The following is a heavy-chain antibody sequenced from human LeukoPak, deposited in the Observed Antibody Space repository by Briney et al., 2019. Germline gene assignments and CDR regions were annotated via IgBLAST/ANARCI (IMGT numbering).Heavy chain of an antibody. J-gene: IGHJ4*02. V-gene: IGHV3-23*01. D-gene: IGHD6-13*01. Sequence: HPGGSLRLSCAAPGFTFGSYAMSWVRQAPAKGLEWVSSISGNSGRTYYADSVKGRFSISRDNSNKTLYLQMNSLRAEDAAVYYCAKSTSSWERVDYWGQGTLVTVSS. CDR2: ISGNSGRT. CDR3: AKSTSSWERVDY. CDR1: GFTFGSYA.